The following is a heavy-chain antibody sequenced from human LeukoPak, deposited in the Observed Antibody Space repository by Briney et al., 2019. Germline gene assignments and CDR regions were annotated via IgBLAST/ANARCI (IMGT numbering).Heavy chain of an antibody. D-gene: IGHD2-2*01. Sequence: PGGSLRLSCAASGFSFRSFWMSWVRQAAGKGLEWVADIKEEGRTTYYVDSVKGRFRISRANAKYTLYLQMNSLKAEDTAVYYCARDSPAGTSWRSEPTFDYWGQGTLVTVSS. CDR1: GFSFRSFW. CDR3: ARDSPAGTSWRSEPTFDY. J-gene: IGHJ4*02. CDR2: IKEEGRTT. V-gene: IGHV3-7*04.